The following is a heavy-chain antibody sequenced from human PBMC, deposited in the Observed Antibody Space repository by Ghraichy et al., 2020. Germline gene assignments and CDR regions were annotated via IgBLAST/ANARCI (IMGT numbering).Heavy chain of an antibody. Sequence: ASVKVSCKASGYTFTSYGISWVRQAPGQGLEWMGWINPYNGNTNYAQKLQGRVTMTIDTSTSTAYMDLRSLRSDDTAVYYCAREPLYSSSSGPLDYWGQGTLVTVSS. CDR1: GYTFTSYG. CDR3: AREPLYSSSSGPLDY. V-gene: IGHV1-18*01. J-gene: IGHJ4*02. CDR2: INPYNGNT. D-gene: IGHD6-6*01.